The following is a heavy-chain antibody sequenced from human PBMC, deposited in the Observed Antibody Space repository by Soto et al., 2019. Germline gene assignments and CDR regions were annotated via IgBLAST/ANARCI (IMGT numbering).Heavy chain of an antibody. V-gene: IGHV1-69*13. CDR3: ARDLGYSSGWTGHYYYGMDV. Sequence: SVKGSCKASGGTFSSYAISWVRQAPGQGLEWMGGIIPIFGTANYAQKFQGRVTITADESTSTAYMELSSLRSEDTAVYYCARDLGYSSGWTGHYYYGMDVWGQGTTVTASS. J-gene: IGHJ6*02. CDR1: GGTFSSYA. CDR2: IIPIFGTA. D-gene: IGHD6-19*01.